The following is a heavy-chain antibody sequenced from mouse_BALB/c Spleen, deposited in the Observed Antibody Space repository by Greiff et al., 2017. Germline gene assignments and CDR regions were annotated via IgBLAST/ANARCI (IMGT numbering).Heavy chain of an antibody. CDR1: EYEFPSHD. CDR2: INSDGGST. CDR3: ARRNYGCYFDY. J-gene: IGHJ2*01. Sequence: EVKLMESGGGLVQPGESLKLSCESNEYEFPSHDMSWVRKTPEKRLELVAAINSDGGSTYYPDTMERRFIISRDNTKRTLYLQMSSLRSEDTALYYCARRNYGCYFDYWGQGTTLTVAS. V-gene: IGHV5-2*01. D-gene: IGHD2-1*01.